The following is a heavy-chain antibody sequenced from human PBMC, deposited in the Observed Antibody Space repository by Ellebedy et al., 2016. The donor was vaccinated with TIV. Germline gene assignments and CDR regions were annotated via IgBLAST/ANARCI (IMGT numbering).Heavy chain of an antibody. CDR2: ISSSSSYI. J-gene: IGHJ4*02. Sequence: GGSLRLXXAASGFTFSSYSMNWVRQAPGKGLEWVSSISSSSSYIYYADSVKGRFTISRDNAKNSLYLQMNSLRAEDTAVYYCAKDQRYYDSRGYHDYWGQGTLVTVSS. CDR1: GFTFSSYS. D-gene: IGHD3-22*01. CDR3: AKDQRYYDSRGYHDY. V-gene: IGHV3-21*01.